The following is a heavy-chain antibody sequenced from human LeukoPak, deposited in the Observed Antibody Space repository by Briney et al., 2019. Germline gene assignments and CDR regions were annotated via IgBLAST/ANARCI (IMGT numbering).Heavy chain of an antibody. J-gene: IGHJ1*01. Sequence: SAGNVSCKASGGTFSSYAISWVRQAPGQGLDWMGGIIPIFGTANYAQKFQGRGTITADESTSTAYMELSSLRSEDTAVYYCAPLPGSGSLNQHWGQGTLVTVSS. D-gene: IGHD3-22*01. CDR2: IIPIFGTA. V-gene: IGHV1-69*13. CDR1: GGTFSSYA. CDR3: APLPGSGSLNQH.